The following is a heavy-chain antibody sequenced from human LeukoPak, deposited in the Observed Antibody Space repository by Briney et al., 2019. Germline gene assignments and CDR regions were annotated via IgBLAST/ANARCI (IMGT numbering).Heavy chain of an antibody. V-gene: IGHV5-51*01. CDR2: IYPGDSDT. J-gene: IGHJ4*02. CDR1: GYRFTTYW. Sequence: GESLKISCKGSGYRFTTYWIGWVRQMPGKGLEWMGIIYPGDSDTRYSPSFEGQVTISADKSISTAYLQWSSLKASDTAMYYCATTYYYDSHRYFSLNFWGQGTLVTVSS. CDR3: ATTYYYDSHRYFSLNF. D-gene: IGHD3-22*01.